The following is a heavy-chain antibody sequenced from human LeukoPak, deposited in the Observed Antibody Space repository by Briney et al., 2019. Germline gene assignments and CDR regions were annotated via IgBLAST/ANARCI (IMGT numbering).Heavy chain of an antibody. J-gene: IGHJ3*02. V-gene: IGHV3-13*01. CDR1: GFSFSSHD. Sequence: PGGSLRLSCVASGFSFSSHDMHWVRQITGKGLEWVSAIGTAGDTYYLDSVKGRFTISRENAENSLYLQMNSLRAGDTAIYYCVKVGRRMATRSAFDIWGQGTMVTVSS. CDR3: VKVGRRMATRSAFDI. CDR2: IGTAGDT. D-gene: IGHD5-24*01.